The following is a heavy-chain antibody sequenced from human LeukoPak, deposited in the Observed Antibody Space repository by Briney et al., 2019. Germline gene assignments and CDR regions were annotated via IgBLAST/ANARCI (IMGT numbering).Heavy chain of an antibody. Sequence: GGSLRLSCEASGLSFTNTWLTWVRRAPGKGLEWVAVISYDGSNKYYADSVKGRFTISRDNSKNTLYLQMNSLRAEDTAVYYCAKGSKGTVTFDYWGQGTLVTVSS. CDR2: ISYDGSNK. CDR3: AKGSKGTVTFDY. CDR1: GLSFTNTW. V-gene: IGHV3-30*18. J-gene: IGHJ4*02. D-gene: IGHD4-17*01.